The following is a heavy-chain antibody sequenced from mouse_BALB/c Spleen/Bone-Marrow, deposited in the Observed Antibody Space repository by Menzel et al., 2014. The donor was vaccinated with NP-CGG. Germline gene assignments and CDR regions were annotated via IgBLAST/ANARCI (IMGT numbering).Heavy chain of an antibody. CDR3: ARSSSYDYDVGFAY. J-gene: IGHJ3*01. CDR1: GYSITRDYA. D-gene: IGHD2-4*01. V-gene: IGHV3-2*02. CDR2: ISYSGST. Sequence: EVKLMESGPGLVKPSQSLSLTCIVTGYSITRDYAWNWIRQFPGNKLEWMGYISYSGSTTYNPSLESRISITRDTSENQFFLQLNSVTTEDTATYYCARSSSYDYDVGFAYWGQGTLVTVSA.